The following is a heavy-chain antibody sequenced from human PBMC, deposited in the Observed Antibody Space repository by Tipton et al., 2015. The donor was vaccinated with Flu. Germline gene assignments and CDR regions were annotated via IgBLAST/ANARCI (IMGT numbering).Heavy chain of an antibody. CDR1: GGSISSYY. V-gene: IGHV4-59*01. Sequence: LRLSCTVSGGSISSYYWSWIRQPPGKGLEWIGYIYYSGSTNYNPSLKSRVTISVDTSKNQFSLKLSSVTAADTAVYYCARDKAMVRGVKGVWYFDLWGRDTLVTVSS. D-gene: IGHD3-10*01. CDR2: IYYSGST. CDR3: ARDKAMVRGVKGVWYFDL. J-gene: IGHJ2*01.